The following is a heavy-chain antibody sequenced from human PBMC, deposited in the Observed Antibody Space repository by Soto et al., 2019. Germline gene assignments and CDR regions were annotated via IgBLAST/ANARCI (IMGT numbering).Heavy chain of an antibody. Sequence: QVQLVESGGGVVQPGRSLRLSCAASGFTFSSYGMHWVRQAPGKGLEWVAVIWYDGSNKYYADSVKGRFTISRDNSKNKLYLQMNSLRSEDTAVYYCARDRKITMVLGTVYYYGMDVWGQGTTVTVSS. D-gene: IGHD3-10*01. CDR2: IWYDGSNK. CDR3: ARDRKITMVLGTVYYYGMDV. CDR1: GFTFSSYG. V-gene: IGHV3-33*01. J-gene: IGHJ6*02.